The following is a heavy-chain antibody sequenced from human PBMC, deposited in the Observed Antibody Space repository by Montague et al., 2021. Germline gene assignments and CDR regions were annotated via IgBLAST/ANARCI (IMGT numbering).Heavy chain of an antibody. V-gene: IGHV4-4*02. CDR1: GDSISSKYF. CDR3: AVGSESAWELLHH. D-gene: IGHD1-26*01. CDR2: IYHGTT. J-gene: IGHJ5*02. Sequence: SETLSLTCVVYGDSISSKYFWSWVRQPLGKGLEWIGEIYHGTTSYSPSLKGRLTVSMDTSKNQFSLKLSSVTAADTAIYYCAVGSESAWELLHHWGQGILVTVSS.